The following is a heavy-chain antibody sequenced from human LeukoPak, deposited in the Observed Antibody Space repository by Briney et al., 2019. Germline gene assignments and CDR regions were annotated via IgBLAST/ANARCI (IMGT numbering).Heavy chain of an antibody. CDR1: GYTFTSYY. J-gene: IGHJ5*02. D-gene: IGHD6-13*01. Sequence: GASVKVSCKASGYTFTSYYIHWVRQAPGQGLEWMGWINPNSGATNYAQKFQGRVTMTRDTSINTAYMELSSLRSDDTAVYYCAREGAAAADVNWFDPWGQGTVVTVSS. CDR2: INPNSGAT. V-gene: IGHV1-2*02. CDR3: AREGAAAADVNWFDP.